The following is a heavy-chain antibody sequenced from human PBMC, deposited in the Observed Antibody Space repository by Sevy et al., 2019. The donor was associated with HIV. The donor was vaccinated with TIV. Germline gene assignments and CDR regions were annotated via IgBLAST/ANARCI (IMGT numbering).Heavy chain of an antibody. Sequence: SETLSLTCTVSGGSISNYFWSWIRQPPGKGLEWIGYIYYSGSTNYNPSLKSRVTISVDTSKNQFSLKLSSVTAADTAVFYCARANAYLASDAFDIWGQGTLVTVSS. V-gene: IGHV4-59*12. CDR1: GGSISNYF. J-gene: IGHJ3*02. D-gene: IGHD1-26*01. CDR2: IYYSGST. CDR3: ARANAYLASDAFDI.